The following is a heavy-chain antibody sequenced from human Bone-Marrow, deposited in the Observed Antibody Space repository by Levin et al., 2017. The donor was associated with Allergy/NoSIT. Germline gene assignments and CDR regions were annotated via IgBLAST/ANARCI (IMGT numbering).Heavy chain of an antibody. CDR2: INPNSGGT. V-gene: IGHV1-2*06. CDR1: GYTFTGYY. Sequence: ASVKVSCKASGYTFTGYYMHWVRQAPGQGLEWMGRINPNSGGTNYAQKFQGRVTMTRDTSISTAYMELSRLRSDDTAVYYCARGYLDLVGATNYGDDYWGQGTLVTVSS. J-gene: IGHJ4*02. D-gene: IGHD1-26*01. CDR3: ARGYLDLVGATNYGDDY.